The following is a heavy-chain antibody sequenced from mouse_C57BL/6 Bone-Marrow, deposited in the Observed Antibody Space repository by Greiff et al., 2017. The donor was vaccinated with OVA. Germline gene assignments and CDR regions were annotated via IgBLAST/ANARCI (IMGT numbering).Heavy chain of an antibody. D-gene: IGHD1-1*01. V-gene: IGHV1-54*01. CDR1: GYAFTNYL. J-gene: IGHJ3*01. CDR2: INPGSGGT. CDR3: ARYYYGSSYGFAY. Sequence: VKLQESGAELVRPGTSVKVSCKASGYAFTNYLIEWVKQRPGQGLEWIGVINPGSGGTNYNEKFKGKATLTADKSSSTAYMQLSSLTSEDSAVYFCARYYYGSSYGFAYWGQGTLVTVSA.